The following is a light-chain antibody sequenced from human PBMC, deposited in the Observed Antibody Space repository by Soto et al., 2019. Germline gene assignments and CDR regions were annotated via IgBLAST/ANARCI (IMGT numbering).Light chain of an antibody. V-gene: IGLV2-8*01. CDR2: EVT. J-gene: IGLJ3*02. CDR3: SSYAGSNNLV. CDR1: SSDVGGYNY. Sequence: QSALTQPPSASGSPGQSVTISCTGTSSDVGGYNYVSWYQQHPGKAPKLMIYEVTKRPSGVPDRFSGSKSGNTASLTVSVLQAEDEADYYCSSYAGSNNLVFGGGTNVTVL.